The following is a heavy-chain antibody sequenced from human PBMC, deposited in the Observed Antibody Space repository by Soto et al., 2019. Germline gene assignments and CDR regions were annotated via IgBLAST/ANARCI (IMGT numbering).Heavy chain of an antibody. D-gene: IGHD6-6*01. CDR1: GGSVSSGSYY. CDR3: AREYSSSSSFDY. V-gene: IGHV4-61*01. Sequence: SETLSLTCTVSGGSVSSGSYYWSWIRQPPGRGLEWIGYIYYSGSTNYNPSLKSRVTISVDTSKNQFSLKLSSVTAADTAVYYCAREYSSSSSFDYWGQGTLVTVSS. J-gene: IGHJ4*02. CDR2: IYYSGST.